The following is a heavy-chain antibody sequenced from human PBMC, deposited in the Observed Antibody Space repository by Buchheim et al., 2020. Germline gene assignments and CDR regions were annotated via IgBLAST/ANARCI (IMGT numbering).Heavy chain of an antibody. CDR1: GFAFSSYA. V-gene: IGHV3-30-3*01. J-gene: IGHJ4*02. D-gene: IGHD3-22*01. Sequence: QVQLVESGGGVVQPGRSLRLSCAASGFAFSSYAMHWVRQAPGKGLEWVAVISYDGSKKYYADSVKGRFTISRDNSKNTLYLQMNSLRAEDTAVYYCARGKGSSGSLDYWGQGTL. CDR3: ARGKGSSGSLDY. CDR2: ISYDGSKK.